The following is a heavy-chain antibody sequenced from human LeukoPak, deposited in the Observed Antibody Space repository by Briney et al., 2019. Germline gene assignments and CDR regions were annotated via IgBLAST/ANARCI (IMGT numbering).Heavy chain of an antibody. CDR1: GFTFSSYS. J-gene: IGHJ4*02. CDR3: ARGVGSGRRVWFGELFTY. CDR2: ISSSSSTI. V-gene: IGHV3-48*01. Sequence: GGSLRLSCAACGFTFSSYSTNWLRHPPGRGLEGGSYISSSSSTIYYADSVKGRFTISRDNAKNSLYLHMNSLRPEDTAVYYCARGVGSGRRVWFGELFTYWGQGSLVTVSS. D-gene: IGHD3-10*01.